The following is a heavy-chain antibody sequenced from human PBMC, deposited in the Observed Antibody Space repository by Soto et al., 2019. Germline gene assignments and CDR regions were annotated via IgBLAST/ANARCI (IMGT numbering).Heavy chain of an antibody. Sequence: GESLKISCKGSGYSFTSYWIGWVRQMPGKGLEWMGIIYPGDSDTRYSPSFQGQVTISADKSISTAYLQWSSLKASDTAMYYCARHQGPGYSGYDSDYWGQGTLVTVSS. CDR3: ARHQGPGYSGYDSDY. CDR1: GYSFTSYW. J-gene: IGHJ4*02. V-gene: IGHV5-51*01. D-gene: IGHD5-12*01. CDR2: IYPGDSDT.